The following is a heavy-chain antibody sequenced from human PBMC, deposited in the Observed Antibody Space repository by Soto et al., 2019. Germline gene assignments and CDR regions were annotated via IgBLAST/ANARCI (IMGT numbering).Heavy chain of an antibody. J-gene: IGHJ5*02. CDR2: INWKSDI. CDR1: GFTFDDNA. V-gene: IGHV3-9*01. Sequence: GGSLRLSCAVSGFTFDDNAMHWVRQAPEKGLEWVSGINWKSDIGYADSVKGRFTISRDNAKNTLYLQMNSLRAEDTAVYYCASGPRGSSWQTGGFDPWGQGTLVTVSS. CDR3: ASGPRGSSWQTGGFDP. D-gene: IGHD6-13*01.